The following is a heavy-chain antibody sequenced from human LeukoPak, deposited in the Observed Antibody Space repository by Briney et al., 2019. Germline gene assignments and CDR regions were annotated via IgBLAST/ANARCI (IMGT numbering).Heavy chain of an antibody. CDR3: ARNYDILTGFDY. CDR1: GGSISSYY. J-gene: IGHJ4*02. V-gene: IGHV4-59*01. CDR2: IYYSGST. Sequence: SETLTLTRTVSGGSISSYYWSWIRQPPGKGLEWIGYIYYSGSTNYNPSLKSRVTISVDTSKNQFSLKLSSVTAADTAVYYCARNYDILTGFDYWGQGTLVTDSS. D-gene: IGHD3-9*01.